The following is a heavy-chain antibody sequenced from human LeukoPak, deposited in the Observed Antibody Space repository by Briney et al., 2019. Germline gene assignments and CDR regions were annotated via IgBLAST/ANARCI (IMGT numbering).Heavy chain of an antibody. CDR2: IYYSGST. J-gene: IGHJ4*02. D-gene: IGHD6-13*01. V-gene: IGHV4-59*01. Sequence: SETLSLTCTVSGGSISSYYWSWIRQPPGKGLEWIGYIYYSGSTNYNPSLKSRVTISVDTSKNQFSLKLSSVTAADTAVYYCARGFSAADFDYWGQGTLVTASS. CDR1: GGSISSYY. CDR3: ARGFSAADFDY.